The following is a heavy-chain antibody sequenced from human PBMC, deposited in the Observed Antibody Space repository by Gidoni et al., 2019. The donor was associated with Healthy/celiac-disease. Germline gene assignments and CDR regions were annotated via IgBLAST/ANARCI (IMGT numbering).Heavy chain of an antibody. V-gene: IGHV3-9*01. Sequence: EVQLVESGGGLVQPGRSLRLSCAASGFTFDDYAMHWVRQAPGKGLEWVSGISWTIGSIGYADSVKGRFTISRDNAKNSLYLQMNSLRAEDTALYYCAKGGSSGWFFNWFDPWGQGTLGTVSS. D-gene: IGHD6-19*01. CDR1: GFTFDDYA. J-gene: IGHJ5*02. CDR3: AKGGSSGWFFNWFDP. CDR2: ISWTIGSI.